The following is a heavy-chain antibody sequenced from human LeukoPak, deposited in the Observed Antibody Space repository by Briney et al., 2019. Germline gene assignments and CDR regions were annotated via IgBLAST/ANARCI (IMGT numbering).Heavy chain of an antibody. CDR3: AKERDSSSSGGGVDY. CDR1: GFTFDDYA. D-gene: IGHD6-6*01. Sequence: GGSLRLSCAASGFTFDDYAMHWVRQAPGKGLEWVSLISWDGGSTYYADSVKGRFTISRDNSKNSLYLQMNSLRAEDTALYYCAKERDSSSSGGGVDYWGQGTLVTVSS. CDR2: ISWDGGST. V-gene: IGHV3-43D*03. J-gene: IGHJ4*02.